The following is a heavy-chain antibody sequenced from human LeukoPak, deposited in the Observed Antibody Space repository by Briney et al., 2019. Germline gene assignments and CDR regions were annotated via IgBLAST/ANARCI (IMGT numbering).Heavy chain of an antibody. CDR2: ISYDGSNK. D-gene: IGHD6-19*01. CDR3: ARVGGLNGYSSGLVAFDP. J-gene: IGHJ5*02. CDR1: GFTFSSYA. V-gene: IGHV3-30-3*01. Sequence: GGSLRLSCAASGFTFSSYAMHWVRQAPGKGLEWVAVISYDGSNKYYADSVKGRFTISRDNSKNTLYLQMNSLRAEDTAVYYCARVGGLNGYSSGLVAFDPWGQGTLVTVSS.